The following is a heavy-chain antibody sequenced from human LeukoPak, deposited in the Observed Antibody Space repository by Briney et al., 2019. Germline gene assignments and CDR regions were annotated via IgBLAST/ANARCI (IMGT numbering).Heavy chain of an antibody. V-gene: IGHV1-2*02. Sequence: ASVKVSCKASGYTFTGYYMHWVRQAPGQGLEWMGWINPYSGYTKYAQKFQDRVTMTRDTSINTAYLELSSLRFDDTAVYYCAREGRERPHYYDYWGQGSLVAVSS. CDR1: GYTFTGYY. CDR3: AREGRERPHYYDY. CDR2: INPYSGYT. D-gene: IGHD1-26*01. J-gene: IGHJ4*02.